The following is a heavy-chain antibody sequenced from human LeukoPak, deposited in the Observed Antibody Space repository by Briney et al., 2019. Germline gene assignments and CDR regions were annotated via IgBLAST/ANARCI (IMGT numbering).Heavy chain of an antibody. CDR2: ISPDGSYT. V-gene: IGHV3-11*05. CDR3: ASDQVSGVFDY. D-gene: IGHD5/OR15-5a*01. CDR1: GFVFSDFY. Sequence: GSLRLSCAGSGFVFSDFYINWIRHSPGKGLEWLAYISPDGSYTTYGDSVKGRFVISRDNAKNSVSLQMNSLRVKDTAVYFCASDQVSGVFDYWGQGARVTVS. J-gene: IGHJ4*02.